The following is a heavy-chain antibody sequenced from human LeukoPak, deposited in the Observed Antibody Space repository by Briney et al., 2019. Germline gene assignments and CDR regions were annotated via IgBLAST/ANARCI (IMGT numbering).Heavy chain of an antibody. CDR1: GGSISSSSYY. Sequence: PSETLSLTCTVSGGSISSSSYYWGWIRQPPGKGLEWIGSIYYSGSTYYNPSLKSRVTISVDTSKNQFSLKLSSVTAADTAVYYCARGDYGGNARGGYYYYYYYMDVWGKGTTVTISS. J-gene: IGHJ6*03. CDR2: IYYSGST. V-gene: IGHV4-39*07. D-gene: IGHD4-23*01. CDR3: ARGDYGGNARGGYYYYYYYMDV.